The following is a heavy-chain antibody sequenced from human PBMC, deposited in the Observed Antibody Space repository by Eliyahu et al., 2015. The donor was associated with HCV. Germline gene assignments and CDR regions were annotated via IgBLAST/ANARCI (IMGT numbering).Heavy chain of an antibody. V-gene: IGHV1-46*01. CDR3: AAGTLEDSDY. J-gene: IGHJ4*02. CDR1: GXSFISYY. D-gene: IGHD1-1*01. Sequence: QVQLVQSGAEVKKPGASLKVSCKASGXSFISYYMHWVRQAPGQGLEWMGIINPSGDSTSYAQKFQGRVTMTRDTSTSTVYMDLNSLTSEDTAVYYCAAGTLEDSDYWGQGTLVTVSS. CDR2: INPSGDST.